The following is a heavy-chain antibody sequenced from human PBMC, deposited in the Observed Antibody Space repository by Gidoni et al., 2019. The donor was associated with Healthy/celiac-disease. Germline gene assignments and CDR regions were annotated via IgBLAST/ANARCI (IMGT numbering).Heavy chain of an antibody. CDR3: ARALLRTALDY. Sequence: EVQLVESGGDLVQPGGSLRLSCAASGFTVSSNYMSWVRQAPGKGLEWVSVIYSGGSTYYADSVKGRFTISRDNSKNTLYLQMNSLRAEDTAVYYCARALLRTALDYWGQGTLVTVSS. V-gene: IGHV3-66*01. CDR2: IYSGGST. D-gene: IGHD2-15*01. J-gene: IGHJ4*02. CDR1: GFTVSSNY.